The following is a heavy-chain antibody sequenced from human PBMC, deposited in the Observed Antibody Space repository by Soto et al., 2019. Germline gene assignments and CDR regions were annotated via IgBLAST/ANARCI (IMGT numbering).Heavy chain of an antibody. CDR2: VSGSGDST. J-gene: IGHJ6*02. V-gene: IGHV3-23*01. D-gene: IGHD6-13*01. CDR3: AKVDHRSPYYYGMDV. Sequence: EVQLLESGGGLVQPGGSLRLSCAASGFTFSSYAMTWVRQAPGRGLEGVSAVSGSGDSTYYADSVKGRFTISRDNSKNTIYLQMNSLRAEDTALYFCAKVDHRSPYYYGMDVWGQGTTVTVSS. CDR1: GFTFSSYA.